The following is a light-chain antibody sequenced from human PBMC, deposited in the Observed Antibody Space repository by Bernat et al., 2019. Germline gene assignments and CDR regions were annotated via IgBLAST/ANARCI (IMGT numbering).Light chain of an antibody. CDR1: QSISSY. V-gene: IGKV1-39*01. J-gene: IGKJ4*01. CDR3: QQSYKTPDT. CDR2: AAS. Sequence: DIQMTQSPSSLSASVGDRVTITCRASQSISSYLNWYHQKPGKAPKLLIYAASSLQSGVPSRFSGSGSGTDFTLTISSLQPEDFATYYCQQSYKTPDTFGGGTKVEIK.